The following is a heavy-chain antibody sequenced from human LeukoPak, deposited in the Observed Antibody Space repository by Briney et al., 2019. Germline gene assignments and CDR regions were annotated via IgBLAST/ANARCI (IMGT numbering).Heavy chain of an antibody. CDR1: GGSISSYY. J-gene: IGHJ4*02. D-gene: IGHD3-22*01. CDR2: IYYSGST. V-gene: IGHV4-39*07. Sequence: PSETLSLTCTVSGGSISSYYWGWIRQPPGKGLEWIGSIYYSGSTYYNPSLKSRVTISVDTSKNQFSLKLSSVTAADTAVYYCARSNYYDSSGYPFLYFDYWGQGTLVTVSS. CDR3: ARSNYYDSSGYPFLYFDY.